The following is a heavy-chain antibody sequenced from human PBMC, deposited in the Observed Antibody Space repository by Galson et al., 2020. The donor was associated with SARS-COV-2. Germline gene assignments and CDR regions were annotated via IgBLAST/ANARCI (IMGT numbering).Heavy chain of an antibody. V-gene: IGHV2-70*11. D-gene: IGHD2-15*01. CDR1: GFSLTTSGMC. CDR2: IDWDDDK. Sequence: SGPTLVKPTQTLTLTCTFPGFSLTTSGMCVSWIRQPPGKALEWLARIDWDDDKYYITSLNTRLTISKDTSKNQVVLTMTNMDPVDTATYYCERMPEGVVALDYWGQGTLVTVSS. CDR3: ERMPEGVVALDY. J-gene: IGHJ4*02.